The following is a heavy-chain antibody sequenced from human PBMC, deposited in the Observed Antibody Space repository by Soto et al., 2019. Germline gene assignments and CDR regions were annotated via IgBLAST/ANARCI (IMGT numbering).Heavy chain of an antibody. Sequence: QVQLVESGGGVVQPGRSLRLSCAASGFTFSSYGMHWVRQAPGKGLEWVAVISYDGSNKYYADSVKGRFTISRDNSKNTLYRQMNSLRAEDTAVYYCAKGEFLDYWGKGTLVTVSS. V-gene: IGHV3-30*18. CDR1: GFTFSSYG. CDR2: ISYDGSNK. CDR3: AKGEFLDY. J-gene: IGHJ4*02. D-gene: IGHD3-10*01.